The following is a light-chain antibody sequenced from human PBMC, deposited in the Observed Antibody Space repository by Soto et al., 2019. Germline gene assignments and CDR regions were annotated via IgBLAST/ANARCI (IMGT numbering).Light chain of an antibody. V-gene: IGLV2-23*01. CDR3: CSYAGGGSVV. CDR2: EDI. Sequence: QSVLTQPASVSGSPGQSITISCTGTISDVGRYNLVSWYQQHPDKAPKLIIYEDIERPSGVSHRFSGSTSGSTASLTISGLQTEDEAKYFCCSYAGGGSVVFGGGTQLTVL. CDR1: ISDVGRYNL. J-gene: IGLJ2*01.